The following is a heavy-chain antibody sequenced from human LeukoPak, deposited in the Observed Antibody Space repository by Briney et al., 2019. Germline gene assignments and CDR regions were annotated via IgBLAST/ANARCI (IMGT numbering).Heavy chain of an antibody. D-gene: IGHD3-3*01. J-gene: IGHJ6*02. CDR1: GGSISSGAFY. CDR2: IYYSGST. V-gene: IGHV4-61*08. Sequence: SETLSLTCTVSGGSISSGAFYWNWIRQHPGKGLEWIGYIYYSGSTNYNPSLKSRVTISVDTSKNQFSLKLSSVTAADTAVYYCARGPYDFWSGYYRGLYYYGMDVWGQGTTVTVSS. CDR3: ARGPYDFWSGYYRGLYYYGMDV.